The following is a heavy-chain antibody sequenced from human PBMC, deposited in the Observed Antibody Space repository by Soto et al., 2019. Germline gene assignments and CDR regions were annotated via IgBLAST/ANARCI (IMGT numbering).Heavy chain of an antibody. D-gene: IGHD3-10*01. CDR3: ARELLWFGELSLVDY. CDR1: GFTFSSYG. CDR2: IWYDGSNK. Sequence: GGSLRLSCAASGFTFSSYGMHWVRQAPGKGLEWVAVIWYDGSNKYYADSVKGRFTISRDNSKNTLYLQMNSLRAEDTAVYYCARELLWFGELSLVDYWGQGTLVTVSS. V-gene: IGHV3-33*01. J-gene: IGHJ4*02.